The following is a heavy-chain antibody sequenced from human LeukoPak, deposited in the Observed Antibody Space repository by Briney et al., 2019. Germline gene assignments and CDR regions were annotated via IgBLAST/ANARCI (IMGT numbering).Heavy chain of an antibody. CDR3: ARVVGHYSSGWLSSEYYFDY. D-gene: IGHD6-19*01. J-gene: IGHJ4*02. Sequence: SETLSLTYTVSGGSISSYYWSWIRQPAGKGLEWIGRIYASGSTNYNPSLKSRVTMSVDTSKNQFSLKLSSVTAADTAVYYCARVVGHYSSGWLSSEYYFDYWGQGTLVTVSS. CDR2: IYASGST. CDR1: GGSISSYY. V-gene: IGHV4-4*07.